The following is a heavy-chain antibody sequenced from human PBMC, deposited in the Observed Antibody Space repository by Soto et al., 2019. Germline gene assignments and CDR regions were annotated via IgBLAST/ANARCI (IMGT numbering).Heavy chain of an antibody. J-gene: IGHJ5*02. Sequence: SETLRVTCTGSGGSFKRRSYPWCWIRLPQGKGLECIGYVYHTGRTSYNPSLKSRVSISMDTSKNQFSLNLDSVTDAYTALHFCATNFASFASWGQSTMGT. CDR1: GGSFKRRSYP. V-gene: IGHV4-61*01. D-gene: IGHD3-3*01. CDR3: ATNFASFAS. CDR2: VYHTGRT.